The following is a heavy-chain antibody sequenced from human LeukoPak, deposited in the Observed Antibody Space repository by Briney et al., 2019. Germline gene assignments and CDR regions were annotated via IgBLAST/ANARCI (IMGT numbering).Heavy chain of an antibody. V-gene: IGHV4-39*01. Sequence: SETLSPTCTVSGGSISSSSYYWGWIRQPPGKGLEWLGTIYYSGSTYYNPSLKSRVTISVDTSKNQFSLKLSSVTAADTAVYYCARLPQPSPAYFFDYWGQGTLVTVSS. CDR1: GGSISSSSYY. CDR3: ARLPQPSPAYFFDY. CDR2: IYYSGST. J-gene: IGHJ4*02. D-gene: IGHD2-2*01.